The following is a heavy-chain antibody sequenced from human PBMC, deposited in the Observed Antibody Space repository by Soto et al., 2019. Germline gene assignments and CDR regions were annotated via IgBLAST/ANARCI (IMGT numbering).Heavy chain of an antibody. CDR3: TSQAPYSGSYYYYYGMDV. CDR1: GFTFSNAW. CDR2: IKSKTDGGTT. D-gene: IGHD1-26*01. V-gene: IGHV3-15*01. Sequence: GGSLRLSCAASGFTFSNAWMSWVRQAPGKGLEWVGRIKSKTDGGTTDYAAPVKGRFIISTDDSKNTLYLQMNSLKTEDTAVYYCTSQAPYSGSYYYYYGMDVWGQGTTVTVSS. J-gene: IGHJ6*02.